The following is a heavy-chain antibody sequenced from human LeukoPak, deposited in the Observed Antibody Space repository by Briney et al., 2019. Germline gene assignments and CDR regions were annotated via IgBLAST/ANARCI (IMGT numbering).Heavy chain of an antibody. D-gene: IGHD1-14*01. CDR3: AKEDRYRNWFDP. CDR2: ISGSGGST. J-gene: IGHJ5*02. Sequence: GGSLRLSCAASGFIASNKYMTWVRQAPGKGLEWVSAISGSGGSTYYADSVKGRFTISRDNSKNTLYLQMNSLRAEDTAVYYCAKEDRYRNWFDPWGQGTLVTVSS. CDR1: GFIASNKY. V-gene: IGHV3-23*01.